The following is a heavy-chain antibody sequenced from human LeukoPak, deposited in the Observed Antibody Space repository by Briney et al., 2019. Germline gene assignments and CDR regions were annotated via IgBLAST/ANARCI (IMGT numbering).Heavy chain of an antibody. CDR1: GGSINSFY. Sequence: SETLSLTCTVSGGSINSFYWTWIRQPAGKGLEWIGRIYSSGSTNFNPSLKSRVTMSVDTSKNQFSLRLSSVTAADTAVYYCARAVSGSYHFDYWGQGTLVTVSS. V-gene: IGHV4-4*07. J-gene: IGHJ4*02. D-gene: IGHD1-26*01. CDR3: ARAVSGSYHFDY. CDR2: IYSSGST.